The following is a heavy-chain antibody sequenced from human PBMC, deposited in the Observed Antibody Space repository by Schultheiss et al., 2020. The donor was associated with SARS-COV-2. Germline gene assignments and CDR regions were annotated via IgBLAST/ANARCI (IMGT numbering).Heavy chain of an antibody. CDR1: GGSISSYY. Sequence: SETLSLTCAVSGGSISSYYWSWIRQPPGKGLEWIGEINHSGSTNYNPSLKSRVTISVDTSKNQFSLKLSSVTAADTAVYYCARQIDAFDIWGQGTTVTVSS. CDR2: INHSGST. V-gene: IGHV4-34*01. J-gene: IGHJ3*02. CDR3: ARQIDAFDI.